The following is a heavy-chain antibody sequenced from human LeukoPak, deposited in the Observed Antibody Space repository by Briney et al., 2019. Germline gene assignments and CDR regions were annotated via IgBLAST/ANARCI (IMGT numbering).Heavy chain of an antibody. V-gene: IGHV4-59*01. CDR1: GGSISSYY. Sequence: PSETPSLTCTVSGGSISSYYWSWIRQPPGKGLEWIGYIYYSGSTNYNPSLKSRVTISVDTSKNQFSLKLSSVTAADTAVYYCAREGYDFWSGYYSIIDYWGQGTLVTVSS. D-gene: IGHD3-3*01. CDR3: AREGYDFWSGYYSIIDY. CDR2: IYYSGST. J-gene: IGHJ4*02.